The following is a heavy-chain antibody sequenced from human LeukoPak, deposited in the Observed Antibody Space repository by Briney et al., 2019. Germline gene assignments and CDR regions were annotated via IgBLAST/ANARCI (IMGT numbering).Heavy chain of an antibody. D-gene: IGHD1-14*01. CDR2: INHSGST. CDR3: ARGGRRTPYYFDY. V-gene: IGHV4-34*01. Sequence: SETLSLTCAAYGGSFRGYYWSWIRQPPGKGLEWIGEINHSGSTNYNPSLKSRVTISVDTSKNQFSLKLSSVTAADTAVYYCARGGRRTPYYFDYWGQGTLVTVSS. J-gene: IGHJ4*02. CDR1: GGSFRGYY.